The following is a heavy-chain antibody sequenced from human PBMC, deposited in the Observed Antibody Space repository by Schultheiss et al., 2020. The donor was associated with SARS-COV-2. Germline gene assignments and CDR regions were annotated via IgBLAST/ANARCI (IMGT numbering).Heavy chain of an antibody. CDR2: ISGSGGGT. V-gene: IGHV3-23*01. CDR1: GFTFSSYA. CDR3: ARDQRDAFDI. Sequence: GGSLRLSCAASGFTFSSYAMSWVRQAPGKGLEWVSAISGSGGGTYYAHSVKGRFTISRDNSKNTLYLQMNSLRAEDTAVYYCARDQRDAFDIWGQGTMVTVSS. J-gene: IGHJ3*02.